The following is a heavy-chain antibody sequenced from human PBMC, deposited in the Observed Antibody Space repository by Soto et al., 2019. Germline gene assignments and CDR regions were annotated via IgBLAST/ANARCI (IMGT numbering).Heavy chain of an antibody. CDR3: ARERSAREVTPDFDY. Sequence: QPGGSLRLSCAASGFTFSSYAMHWVRQAPGKGLEWVAVISYDGSNKYYADSVKGRFTISRDNSKNTLYLQMNSLRAEDTAVYYCARERSAREVTPDFDYWGQGTLVTVSS. V-gene: IGHV3-30-3*01. J-gene: IGHJ4*02. CDR1: GFTFSSYA. D-gene: IGHD2-15*01. CDR2: ISYDGSNK.